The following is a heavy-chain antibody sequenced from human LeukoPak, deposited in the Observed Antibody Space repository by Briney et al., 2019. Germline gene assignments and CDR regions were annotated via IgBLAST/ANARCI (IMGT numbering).Heavy chain of an antibody. V-gene: IGHV4-59*01. CDR1: GGSISSYY. Sequence: SETLSLTCTVSGGSISSYYWSWIRQPPGKGLEWIGYIYSSGSTNYNPSLKSRVTISVDTSKNQFSLKLTSVTAADTALYFCARGGRGSGTCYPSHLYYNYGMDVWGKGTTVTVSS. CDR2: IYSSGST. CDR3: ARGGRGSGTCYPSHLYYNYGMDV. J-gene: IGHJ6*04. D-gene: IGHD3-10*01.